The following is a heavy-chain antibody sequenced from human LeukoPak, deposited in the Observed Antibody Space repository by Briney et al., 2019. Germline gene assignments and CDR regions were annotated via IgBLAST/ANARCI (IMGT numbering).Heavy chain of an antibody. V-gene: IGHV1-18*01. D-gene: IGHD2-2*01. J-gene: IGHJ6*02. CDR2: ISAYNGNT. CDR3: ARDPRYCSSTSCYDYYYGMDV. CDR1: GYTFTSYG. Sequence: PGASVKVSCKASGYTFTSYGISWVRQAPGQGLEWMGWISAYNGNTNYAQKLQGRVTMTTDTSTSTAYMELRSLRSDDTAVYYCARDPRYCSSTSCYDYYYGMDVWGQGTTVTVSS.